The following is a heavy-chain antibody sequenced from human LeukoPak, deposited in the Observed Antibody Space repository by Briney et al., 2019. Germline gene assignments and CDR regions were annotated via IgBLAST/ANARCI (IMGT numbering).Heavy chain of an antibody. V-gene: IGHV4-59*11. CDR3: ARAPDYYFDY. D-gene: IGHD1-14*01. CDR2: IYYSGST. Sequence: PSETLSLTCTVSGGSISSHYWSWIRQPPGKGLEWIGYIYYSGSTNYNPSLKSRVTISVDTSKNQFSLKLSSVTAADTAVYYCARAPDYYFDYWGQGTLVIVSS. CDR1: GGSISSHY. J-gene: IGHJ4*02.